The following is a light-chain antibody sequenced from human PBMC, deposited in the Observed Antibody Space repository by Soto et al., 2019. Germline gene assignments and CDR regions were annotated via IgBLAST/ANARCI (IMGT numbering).Light chain of an antibody. CDR3: QQSYSNPYT. CDR1: QSISSY. CDR2: AAS. Sequence: DIQMTQSPSSLSASVGDRVTITCRASQSISSYLNWYQQKPGKAPKLLIYAASSLQSGVPSRFSGSGSGKDFTLTISSLQPEDFATYYCQQSYSNPYTFGQGTKVDIK. V-gene: IGKV1-39*01. J-gene: IGKJ2*01.